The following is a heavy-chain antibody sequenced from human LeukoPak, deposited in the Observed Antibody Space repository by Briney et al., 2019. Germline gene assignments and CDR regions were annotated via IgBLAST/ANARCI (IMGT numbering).Heavy chain of an antibody. Sequence: GGSLRLSCAASGFTFGDYWIHWVRQAPGKGLVWVSRINTDGSITNYADSVKGRFSISRDNAKNTLYLQMSSLRAEDTAVYYCARDRGPRTGFMVRKAYDYWGQGTLVTVSS. CDR2: INTDGSIT. V-gene: IGHV3-74*01. CDR3: ARDRGPRTGFMVRKAYDY. J-gene: IGHJ4*02. D-gene: IGHD3-10*01. CDR1: GFTFGDYW.